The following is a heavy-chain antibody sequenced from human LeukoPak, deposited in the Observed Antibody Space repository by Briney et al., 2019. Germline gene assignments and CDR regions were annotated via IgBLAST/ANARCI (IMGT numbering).Heavy chain of an antibody. CDR2: IDWDDDK. J-gene: IGHJ4*02. D-gene: IGHD6-13*01. V-gene: IGHV2-70*04. CDR3: AREPPAAAGAGGYFDY. CDR1: GLSLSTSGMR. Sequence: SGPALVKPTQTLTLTCTFSGLSLSTSGMRVSWIRQPPGKALEWLARIDWDDDKFYSTSLKTRLTISKDTSKNQVVLTMTNMDPVDTATYYCAREPPAAAGAGGYFDYWGQGTLVTVSS.